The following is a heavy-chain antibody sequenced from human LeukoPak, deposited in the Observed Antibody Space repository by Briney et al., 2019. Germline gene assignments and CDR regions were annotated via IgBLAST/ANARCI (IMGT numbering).Heavy chain of an antibody. CDR3: ARIAAAGNRRLNY. D-gene: IGHD6-13*01. Sequence: GASVKVSCKASGYTFTSYDISWVRQATGQGLEWMGWMNPNSGNTGYAQKFQGRITMTRNTSISTAYMELSSLTSEDTAVYYCARIAAAGNRRLNYWGQGTLVTVSS. V-gene: IGHV1-8*01. J-gene: IGHJ4*02. CDR1: GYTFTSYD. CDR2: MNPNSGNT.